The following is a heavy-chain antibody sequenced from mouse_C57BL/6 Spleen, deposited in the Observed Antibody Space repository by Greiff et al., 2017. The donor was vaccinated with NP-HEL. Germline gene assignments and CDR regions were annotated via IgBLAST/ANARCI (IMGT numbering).Heavy chain of an antibody. J-gene: IGHJ3*01. CDR3: ASLYDVAY. CDR1: GFTFSSYA. V-gene: IGHV5-4*01. Sequence: EVQRVESGGGLVKPGGSLKLSCAASGFTFSSYAMSWVRQTPEKRLEWVATISDGGSYTYYPDNVKGRFTISRDNAKNNLYLQMSHLKSEDTAMYYCASLYDVAYWGQGTLVTVSA. D-gene: IGHD2-3*01. CDR2: ISDGGSYT.